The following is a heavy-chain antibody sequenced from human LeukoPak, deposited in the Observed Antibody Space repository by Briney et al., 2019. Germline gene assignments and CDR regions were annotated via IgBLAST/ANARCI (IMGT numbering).Heavy chain of an antibody. CDR2: INPSGGST. V-gene: IGHV1-46*01. J-gene: IGHJ6*03. CDR1: GYTFTSYY. Sequence: ASVKVSCKASGYTFTSYYMHWVRQAPGQGLEWMGIINPSGGSTSYAQKFQGRVTMTRDMSTSTVYMKLSSLRSEDTAVYYCARAGRCSGGSCPSYYYYMDVWGKGTTVTVSS. CDR3: ARAGRCSGGSCPSYYYYMDV. D-gene: IGHD2-15*01.